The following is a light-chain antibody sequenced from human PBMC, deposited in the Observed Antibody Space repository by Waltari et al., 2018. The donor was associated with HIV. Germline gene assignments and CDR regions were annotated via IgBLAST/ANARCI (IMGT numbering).Light chain of an antibody. V-gene: IGLV2-11*01. CDR3: CSHAGNFIFA. J-gene: IGLJ1*01. CDR2: DVN. CDR1: SSYVDTF. Sequence: QSALTQPPSVSGSPGQSLTISCTGTSSYVDTFVSWYQQHPGKAPKVIIYDVNTRPSGVPDRFSGSKSGNTAFLTISGLQAEDEAEYHCCSHAGNFIFAFGSGTKVTVL.